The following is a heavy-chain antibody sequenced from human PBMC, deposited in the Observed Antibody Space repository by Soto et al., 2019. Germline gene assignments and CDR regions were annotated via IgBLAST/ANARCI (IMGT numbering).Heavy chain of an antibody. CDR2: ISYDGSSK. V-gene: IGHV3-30-3*01. CDR1: GFTFSSYA. Sequence: QVQLVESGGGVVQPGRSLRLSCAASGFTFSSYAMHWVRQAPGKGPEWVAVISYDGSSKTYADSVKGQFTISRDNSKNSLFLQMNNLRPEDTAVYYCARRNSDYSSVWSDACDIWGQGTMVTVSS. D-gene: IGHD6-19*01. J-gene: IGHJ3*02. CDR3: ARRNSDYSSVWSDACDI.